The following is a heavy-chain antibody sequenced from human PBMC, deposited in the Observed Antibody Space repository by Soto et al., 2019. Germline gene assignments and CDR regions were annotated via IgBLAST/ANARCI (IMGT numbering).Heavy chain of an antibody. V-gene: IGHV3-33*01. CDR2: IWYDGSNK. D-gene: IGHD3-22*01. J-gene: IGHJ4*02. Sequence: GGSLRLSCAASGFTFSSYGMHWVRQAPGKGLEWVAVIWYDGSNKYYADSVKGRFTISRDNSKNTLYLQMNSLRAEDTAVYYCAGTPYYYDSSGTKFDYWGQGTLVTVSS. CDR1: GFTFSSYG. CDR3: AGTPYYYDSSGTKFDY.